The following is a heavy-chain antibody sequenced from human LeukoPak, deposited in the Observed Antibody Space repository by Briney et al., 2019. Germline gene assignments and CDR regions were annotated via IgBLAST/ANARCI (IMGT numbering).Heavy chain of an antibody. J-gene: IGHJ5*02. CDR1: GFTFSDYG. CDR3: ARGGIQLWS. Sequence: GRSLRLSCAASGFTFSDYGMHWVRQAPGKGLEWVANIKQDGTEKYYVDSVKGRFTISRDNAKNSLYLQMNSLRAEDTAVYYCARGGIQLWSWGQGTLVTVSS. V-gene: IGHV3-7*01. D-gene: IGHD5-18*01. CDR2: IKQDGTEK.